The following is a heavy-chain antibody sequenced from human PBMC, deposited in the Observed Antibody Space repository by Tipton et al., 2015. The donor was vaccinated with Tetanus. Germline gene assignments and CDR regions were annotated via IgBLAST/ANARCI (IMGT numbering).Heavy chain of an antibody. CDR2: MSHSGST. D-gene: IGHD2-8*01. CDR1: GDSINSDKYF. CDR3: ARRSYCTSSRCFDAFDL. V-gene: IGHV4-39*07. J-gene: IGHJ3*01. Sequence: TLSLTCSISGDSINSDKYFWAWIRQPPGKSLEWIASMSHSGSTHYNPSLKSRVTISMDTSKNQISLKLTSVTAADTAVYFCARRSYCTSSRCFDAFDLWGPGTRVTVSS.